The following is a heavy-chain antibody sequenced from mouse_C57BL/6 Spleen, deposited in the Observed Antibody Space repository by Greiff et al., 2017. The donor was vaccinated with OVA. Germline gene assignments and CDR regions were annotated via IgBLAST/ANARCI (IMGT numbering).Heavy chain of an antibody. CDR1: GYTFTSYT. CDR3: ARELSLGYYDAMDY. J-gene: IGHJ4*01. V-gene: IGHV1-4*01. CDR2: INPSSGYT. Sequence: QVQLQQSGAELARPGASVKMSCKASGYTFTSYTMHWVKQRPGQGLEWIGYINPSSGYTKYNQKFKDKATLTADKSSSTAYMQLSSLTSEDSAVYYCARELSLGYYDAMDYWGQGTSVTVSS. D-gene: IGHD1-1*02.